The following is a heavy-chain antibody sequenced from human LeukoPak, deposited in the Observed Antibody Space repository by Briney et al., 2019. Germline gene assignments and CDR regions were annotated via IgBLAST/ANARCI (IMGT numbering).Heavy chain of an antibody. CDR2: IYYNGNT. CDR1: GGSIRSSNSF. V-gene: IGHV4-39*07. D-gene: IGHD6-25*01. J-gene: IGHJ4*02. CDR3: ARATAAPSSYFFDH. Sequence: PSETLSLTCSVSGGSIRSSNSFWGWIRQPPGERLEWIATIYYNGNTYYNPSLQSRVTISVDTSTNQFSLKLNSVIAADAAVYYCARATAAPSSYFFDHWGQGTLVTVSS.